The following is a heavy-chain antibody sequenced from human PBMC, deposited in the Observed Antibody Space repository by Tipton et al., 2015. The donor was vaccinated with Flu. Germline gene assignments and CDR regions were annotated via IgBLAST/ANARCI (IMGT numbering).Heavy chain of an antibody. V-gene: IGHV4-61*02. CDR3: ARAGFDSSGYSAGDAFDI. J-gene: IGHJ3*02. D-gene: IGHD3-22*01. CDR2: IYTSGST. CDR1: GGSISSGSYY. Sequence: TLSLTCTVSGGSISSGSYYWSWIRQPAGKGLEWIGRIYTSGSTNYNPSLKSRVTISVDTSKNQFSLKLSSVTAADTAVYYCARAGFDSSGYSAGDAFDIWGQGTMVTVAS.